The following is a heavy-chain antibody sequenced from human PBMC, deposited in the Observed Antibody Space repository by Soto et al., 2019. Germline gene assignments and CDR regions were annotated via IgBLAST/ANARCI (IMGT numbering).Heavy chain of an antibody. V-gene: IGHV1-69*13. J-gene: IGHJ6*02. CDR3: ARGDSSGYYFIRRGYYYYGMDV. D-gene: IGHD3-22*01. CDR2: IIPIFGTA. Sequence: SVKVSCKASGGTFSSYAISWVRQAPGQGLEWMGGIIPIFGTANYAQKFQGRVTITADESTSTAYMELSSLRSEDTAVYYCARGDSSGYYFIRRGYYYYGMDVWGQGTTVTVSS. CDR1: GGTFSSYA.